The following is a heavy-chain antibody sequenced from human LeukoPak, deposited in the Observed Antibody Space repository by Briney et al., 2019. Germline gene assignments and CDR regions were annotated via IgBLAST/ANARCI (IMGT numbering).Heavy chain of an antibody. CDR3: ARDQASNMITFGGVIVTSYYFDY. CDR1: GFTFSSYA. Sequence: PGGSLRLSCAASGFTFSSYAMHWVRQAPGKGLEWVAVISYDGSNKYYADSVKGRFTISRDNSKNTLYLQMNSLRAEDTAVYYCARDQASNMITFGGVIVTSYYFDYWGQGTLVTVSS. CDR2: ISYDGSNK. D-gene: IGHD3-16*02. V-gene: IGHV3-30-3*01. J-gene: IGHJ4*02.